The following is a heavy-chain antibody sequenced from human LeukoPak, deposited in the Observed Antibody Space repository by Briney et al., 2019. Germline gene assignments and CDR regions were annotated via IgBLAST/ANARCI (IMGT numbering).Heavy chain of an antibody. Sequence: RPSETLSLTCTVSGGSVSSSDYYWGWIRQPPGKGLEWIGYIYHSGTTNYNPSLKSRLTILVDTSQNQFSLNPSSVTAADTAVYYCARQNPAAEGQGLDYWGQGTLVTVAS. J-gene: IGHJ4*02. V-gene: IGHV4-61*05. D-gene: IGHD6-13*01. CDR1: GGSVSSSDYY. CDR3: ARQNPAAEGQGLDY. CDR2: IYHSGTT.